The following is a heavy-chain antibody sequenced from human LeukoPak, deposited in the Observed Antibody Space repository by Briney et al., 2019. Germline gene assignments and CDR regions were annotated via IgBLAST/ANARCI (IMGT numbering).Heavy chain of an antibody. CDR3: ARWGFPIYYYYMDV. CDR2: ITSSSSPI. J-gene: IGHJ6*03. CDR1: GFTLSTSI. V-gene: IGHV3-48*01. Sequence: PGGSLRLSCAASGFTLSTSIMSWVRQAPGKGLEWVSYITSSSSPIYYADSVKGRFTISRDNAKNSLYLQLNSLRAEDTAVYYCARWGFPIYYYYMDVWGKGTTVTVSS. D-gene: IGHD3-16*01.